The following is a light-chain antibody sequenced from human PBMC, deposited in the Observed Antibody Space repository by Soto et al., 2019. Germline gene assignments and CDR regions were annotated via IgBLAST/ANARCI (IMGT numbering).Light chain of an antibody. J-gene: IGLJ2*01. CDR2: DNN. CDR1: SSNIGAGYA. V-gene: IGLV1-40*01. CDR3: QSYDNTRDWDVV. Sequence: QSVLTQPPSASGAPGQRVTISCTGSSSNIGAGYAVHWYRQLPGTAPKLLISDNNNRPSGVPDRFSASKSGTSASLAITGLQAEDEAHYYSQSYDNTRDWDVVFGGGTKLTVL.